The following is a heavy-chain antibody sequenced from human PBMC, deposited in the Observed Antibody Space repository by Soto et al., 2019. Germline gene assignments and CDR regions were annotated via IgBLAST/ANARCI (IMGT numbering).Heavy chain of an antibody. Sequence: QVQLVESGGGSVKPGGSLRLSCAAPGFTFSDYYMAWIRQAPGKGLEWVSYVSSRSITTNYADSVKGRFTISRDDARNSLYLQMNSLTAEDTAVYYCVRDNGGTFDYWGQGTLVTVSS. J-gene: IGHJ4*02. CDR2: VSSRSITT. CDR1: GFTFSDYY. CDR3: VRDNGGTFDY. D-gene: IGHD2-8*01. V-gene: IGHV3-11*05.